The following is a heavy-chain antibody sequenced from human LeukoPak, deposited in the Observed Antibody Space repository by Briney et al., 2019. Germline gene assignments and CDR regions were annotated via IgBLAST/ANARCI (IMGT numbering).Heavy chain of an antibody. D-gene: IGHD3-10*01. Sequence: SETLSLTCTVSGGSISTYYWSWIRQPPGKGLEWIGYIYYGGSTSYNPSLKSRVTISVDTSKKQFSLKLSSVTAADTAVYYCARVSADGSGRNYYYYGMDVWGQGTTVTVSS. V-gene: IGHV4-59*12. J-gene: IGHJ6*02. CDR1: GGSISTYY. CDR2: IYYGGST. CDR3: ARVSADGSGRNYYYYGMDV.